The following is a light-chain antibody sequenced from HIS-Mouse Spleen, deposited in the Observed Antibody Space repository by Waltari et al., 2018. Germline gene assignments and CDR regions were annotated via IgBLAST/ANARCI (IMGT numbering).Light chain of an antibody. Sequence: SYVLPQPPSVSVAPGQTARITCWGNNLGSKSVHWYQQKPGQAPVLVVYDDSDRPSGIPERFSGSNSGNTATLTISRVEAGDEADYYCQVWDSSSDHWVFGGGTKLTVL. CDR2: DDS. CDR1: NLGSKS. CDR3: QVWDSSSDHWV. V-gene: IGLV3-21*02. J-gene: IGLJ3*02.